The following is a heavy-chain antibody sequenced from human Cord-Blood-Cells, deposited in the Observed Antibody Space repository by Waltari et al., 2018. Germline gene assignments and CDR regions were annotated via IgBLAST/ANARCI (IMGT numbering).Heavy chain of an antibody. CDR3: ARQVKVGATDY. J-gene: IGHJ4*02. CDR2: INHSGRT. CDR1: GGSFSGYY. D-gene: IGHD1-26*01. V-gene: IGHV4-34*01. Sequence: QVQLQQWGAGLLKPSETLSLTCAVYGGSFSGYYWSWIRQPPGKGLEWIGEINHSGRTNYNPSLKSRVTIAVDTSKNQFSLKLSSVTAADTAVYYCARQVKVGATDYWGQGTLVTVSS.